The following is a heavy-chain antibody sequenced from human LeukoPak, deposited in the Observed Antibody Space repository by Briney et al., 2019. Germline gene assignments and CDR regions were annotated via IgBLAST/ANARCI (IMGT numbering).Heavy chain of an antibody. V-gene: IGHV1-2*04. CDR1: GYTFTGYY. J-gene: IGHJ4*02. D-gene: IGHD3-10*01. CDR2: INPNSGGT. CDR3: ARDMRPHYYYGSGSYFDY. Sequence: ASVKVSCKGSGYTFTGYYMHWVRQAPGQGLEWMGWINPNSGGTNYAQKFQGWVTMTRDTSISTAYMELSRLRSDDTAVYYCARDMRPHYYYGSGSYFDYWGQGTLVTVSS.